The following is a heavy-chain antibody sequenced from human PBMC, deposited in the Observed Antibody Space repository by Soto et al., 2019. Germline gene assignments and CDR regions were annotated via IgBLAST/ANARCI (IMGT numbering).Heavy chain of an antibody. CDR3: AKTFFSGSGSYRGWFDP. CDR2: ISGSSDST. D-gene: IGHD3-10*01. CDR1: GFMFSSYA. J-gene: IGHJ5*02. Sequence: EVQLLESGGGLVQFGGSLRLSCAASGFMFSSYAMSWVRQAPGKGLEWVSVISGSSDSTYYADSVKGRFTISRDNSKDTLSLQRNSLRAEDTAIYYCAKTFFSGSGSYRGWFDPWGQGTQVTVSS. V-gene: IGHV3-23*01.